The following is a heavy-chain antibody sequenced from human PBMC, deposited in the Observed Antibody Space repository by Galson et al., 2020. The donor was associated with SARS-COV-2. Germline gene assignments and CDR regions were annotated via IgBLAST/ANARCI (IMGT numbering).Heavy chain of an antibody. Sequence: SETLSLTCAVYGGSFSGYYWSWIRQPPGKGLEWIGEINHSGSTNYNPSLKSRVTISVDTSKNQFSLKLSSVTAADTAVYYCARDGYKYASWGQGTLVTVSS. CDR3: ARDGYKYAS. CDR1: GGSFSGYY. J-gene: IGHJ5*02. CDR2: INHSGST. V-gene: IGHV4-34*01. D-gene: IGHD5-12*01.